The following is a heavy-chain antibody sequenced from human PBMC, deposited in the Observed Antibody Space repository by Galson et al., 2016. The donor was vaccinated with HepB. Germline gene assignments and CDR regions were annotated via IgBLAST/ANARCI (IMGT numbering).Heavy chain of an antibody. V-gene: IGHV3-33*08. Sequence: SLRLSCATSGFTFNNYGINWVRQAPGKGLEWVAVISYDGNNRHYADAVKGRFTISRDSSTNTVYLQMNSLRADDTAVYFCARDRGLLHYYYGMDAWGQGTTVTVSS. J-gene: IGHJ6*02. CDR2: ISYDGNNR. CDR1: GFTFNNYG. D-gene: IGHD4-17*01. CDR3: ARDRGLLHYYYGMDA.